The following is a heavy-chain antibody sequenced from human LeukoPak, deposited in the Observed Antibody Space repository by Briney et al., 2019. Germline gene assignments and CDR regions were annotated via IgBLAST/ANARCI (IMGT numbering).Heavy chain of an antibody. J-gene: IGHJ4*02. CDR2: INHSGST. CDR1: GGSFSGYY. Sequence: KSSETLSLTCAVYGGSFSGYYWSWNRQPPGKGLEWIGEINHSGSTNYNPSLKSRVTISVDTSKNQFSLKLSSVTAADTAVYYCARGLNLIAVAGFFDYWGQGTLVTVSS. V-gene: IGHV4-34*01. D-gene: IGHD6-19*01. CDR3: ARGLNLIAVAGFFDY.